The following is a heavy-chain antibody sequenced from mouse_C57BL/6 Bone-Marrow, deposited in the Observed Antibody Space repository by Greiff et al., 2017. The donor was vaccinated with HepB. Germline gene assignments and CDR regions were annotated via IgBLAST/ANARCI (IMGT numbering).Heavy chain of an antibody. V-gene: IGHV5-4*01. Sequence: LEWVATISDGGSYTYYPDNVKGRFTISRDNAKNNLYLQMSHLKSEDTAMYYCARARGQAFAYWGQGTLVTVSA. J-gene: IGHJ3*01. CDR2: ISDGGSYT. CDR3: ARARGQAFAY. D-gene: IGHD3-3*01.